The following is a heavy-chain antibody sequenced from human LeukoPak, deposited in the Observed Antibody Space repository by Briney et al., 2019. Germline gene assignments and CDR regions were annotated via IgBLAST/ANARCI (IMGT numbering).Heavy chain of an antibody. D-gene: IGHD6-19*01. CDR3: ARVAPGYSSGWYLYY. CDR2: IYPGDSDT. CDR1: GYSFTSYW. J-gene: IGHJ4*02. Sequence: GESLQISCKGSGYSFTSYWIGWVRQMPGKGLEWMGIIYPGDSDTRYSPSFRGQVTISADKSISTAYLQWSSLKASDTAMYYCARVAPGYSSGWYLYYWGQGTLVTVSS. V-gene: IGHV5-51*01.